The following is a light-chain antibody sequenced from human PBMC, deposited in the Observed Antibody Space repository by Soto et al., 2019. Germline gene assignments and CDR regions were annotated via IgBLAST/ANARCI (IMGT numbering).Light chain of an antibody. V-gene: IGKV1-5*01. Sequence: DIQMTQSPSTLSASVGDRVTITCRASQSISSWLAWYQQKPGKAPKLLIYDASSLESGVPSRFSGSGSGTEFTLPISSLQPDDFATYSCQQYNSYSGTFGGGTKVEIK. CDR3: QQYNSYSGT. CDR1: QSISSW. J-gene: IGKJ4*01. CDR2: DAS.